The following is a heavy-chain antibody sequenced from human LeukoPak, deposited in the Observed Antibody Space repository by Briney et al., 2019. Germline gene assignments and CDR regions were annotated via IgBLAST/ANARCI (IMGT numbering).Heavy chain of an antibody. V-gene: IGHV1-18*01. CDR3: PREEYQSDAFDI. CDR1: GYSFTSHG. Sequence: ASVKVSCKASGYSFTSHGISWVRQAPGQGLEWMGWVSPYNGNTNYAQKVQGRVTMTTDTSTSTAYMELSRLRSDDTAVYYCPREEYQSDAFDIWGQGTMVTVSS. J-gene: IGHJ3*02. D-gene: IGHD2-2*01. CDR2: VSPYNGNT.